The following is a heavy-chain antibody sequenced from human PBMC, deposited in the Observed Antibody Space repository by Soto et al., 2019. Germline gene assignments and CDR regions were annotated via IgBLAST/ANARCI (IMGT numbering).Heavy chain of an antibody. CDR1: GFTSDDYA. CDR2: ATSQAFGGTT. J-gene: IGHJ6*02. V-gene: IGHV3-49*04. Sequence: GSLRLSCTFSGFTSDDYALTWVRQAPGKGLEWVAFATSQAFGGTTDYAPSVKGRFTISRDDSTTVAYLQMNSLQTEDTAIYYCTRDGDFYGMDVWGQGTTVTVSS. CDR3: TRDGDFYGMDV. D-gene: IGHD3-3*01.